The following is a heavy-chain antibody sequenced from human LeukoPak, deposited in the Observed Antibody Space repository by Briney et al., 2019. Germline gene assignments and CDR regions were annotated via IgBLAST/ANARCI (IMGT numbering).Heavy chain of an antibody. CDR1: GYTFTSYG. CDR3: ARTYYYDSSGYYSTGGLDY. D-gene: IGHD3-22*01. Sequence: ASVKVSCKASGYTFTSYGISWVRQAPGQGLEWMGWISAYNGNTNYAQKLQGRVTMTTDTSTSTAYMELRSLRSDGTAVYYCARTYYYDSSGYYSTGGLDYWGQGTLVTVSS. CDR2: ISAYNGNT. J-gene: IGHJ4*02. V-gene: IGHV1-18*01.